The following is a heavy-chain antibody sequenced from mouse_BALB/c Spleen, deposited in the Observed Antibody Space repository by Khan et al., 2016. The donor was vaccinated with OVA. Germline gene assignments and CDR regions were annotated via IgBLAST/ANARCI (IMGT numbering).Heavy chain of an antibody. CDR3: ARPSYDPRDFEV. Sequence: EVQLQQSGAELVKPGASVKLSCTASGFNIIDTYLHWVKQRPKQGLEWIGRIAPANGNSKYDPKFQSKATITADTSSNTSYLQLNSLTSEDSAVYYCARPSYDPRDFEVGGAGTTVTGSS. CDR1: GFNIIDTY. CDR2: IAPANGNS. V-gene: IGHV14-3*02. J-gene: IGHJ1*01. D-gene: IGHD2-3*01.